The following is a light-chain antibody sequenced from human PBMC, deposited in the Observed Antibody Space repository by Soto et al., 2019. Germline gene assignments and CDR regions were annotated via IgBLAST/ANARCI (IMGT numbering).Light chain of an antibody. J-gene: IGLJ1*01. CDR2: DVS. CDR3: YSYAGTYTGHV. CDR1: SSDVGGYNF. V-gene: IGLV2-11*01. Sequence: QSVLTQPRSVSGSPGQSVTISCTGTSSDVGGYNFVSWYQQHPGKAPKLMIYDVSRRPSGVPDRFSGSKSGNTASLTISGLQAEDEADYYCYSYAGTYTGHVSGTGTKVTVL.